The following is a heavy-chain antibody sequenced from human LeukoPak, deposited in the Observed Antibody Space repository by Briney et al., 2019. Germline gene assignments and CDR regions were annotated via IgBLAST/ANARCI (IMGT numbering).Heavy chain of an antibody. CDR2: IYYSGST. CDR1: GGSISSSNYY. D-gene: IGHD3-22*01. Sequence: PSETLSLTCTVSGGSISSSNYYWGWIRQPPGKGLEWIGSIYYSGSTYYNPSLKSRVTKSVDTSKNQFSLKLSSVTAADTAVYYCARAYYDSNGYCYGYFDYWGQGTLVTVSS. V-gene: IGHV4-39*01. CDR3: ARAYYDSNGYCYGYFDY. J-gene: IGHJ4*02.